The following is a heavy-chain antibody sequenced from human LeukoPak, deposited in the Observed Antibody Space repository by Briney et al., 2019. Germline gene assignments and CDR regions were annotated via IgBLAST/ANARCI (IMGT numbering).Heavy chain of an antibody. J-gene: IGHJ6*02. V-gene: IGHV3-74*01. Sequence: GGSLRLSYAASGFTFGSYWMNWVRQAPGKGLVWVSRINGDGTNTNYADSVMGRFTISRDNAKNSLYLQMNSLRAEDTAVYYCARVVLGPPVGYYGMDVWGQGTTVTVSS. D-gene: IGHD3-16*01. CDR3: ARVVLGPPVGYYGMDV. CDR2: INGDGTNT. CDR1: GFTFGSYW.